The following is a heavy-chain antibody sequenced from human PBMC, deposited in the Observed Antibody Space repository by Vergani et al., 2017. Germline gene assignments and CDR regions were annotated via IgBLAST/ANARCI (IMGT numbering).Heavy chain of an antibody. CDR3: ARDNTQLWMPFDY. J-gene: IGHJ4*02. CDR1: GFTFSSYS. D-gene: IGHD5-18*01. Sequence: EVQLVESGGGLVKPGGSLRLSCAASGFTFSSYSMNWVRQAPGKGLEWVSSISSSSSYIYYADSVKGRFTISRDNAKNSLYLQMNSLRAEDTAVYYCARDNTQLWMPFDYWGQGTLVTVSS. V-gene: IGHV3-21*01. CDR2: ISSSSSYI.